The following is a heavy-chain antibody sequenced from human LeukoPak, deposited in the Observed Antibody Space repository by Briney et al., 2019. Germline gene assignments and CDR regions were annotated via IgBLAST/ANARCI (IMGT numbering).Heavy chain of an antibody. J-gene: IGHJ5*02. V-gene: IGHV4-39*02. CDR1: GGSISSSNYF. CDR2: IYYSGTI. D-gene: IGHD4-11*01. CDR3: ARDHDYPDP. Sequence: SETLSLTCTVSGGSISSSNYFWGWIRQTPGMGLEWIGSIYYSGTIYYNPSLKSRVTISVDTSKNQFSLRLSSVTAADTAVYYCARDHDYPDPWGQGTLVTVSS.